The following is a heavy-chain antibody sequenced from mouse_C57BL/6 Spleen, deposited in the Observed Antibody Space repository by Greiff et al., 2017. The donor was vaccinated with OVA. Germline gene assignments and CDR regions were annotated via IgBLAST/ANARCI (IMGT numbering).Heavy chain of an antibody. Sequence: QVQLQQPGAELVRPGSSVKLSCKASGYTFTSYWMHWVKQRPIQGLEWIGNIDPSDSDTHYNQKFKDKATLTVDKSSSTAYMQLSSLTSEDSAVYYCARDDSWFAYWGQGTLGTVSA. CDR2: IDPSDSDT. D-gene: IGHD2-4*01. V-gene: IGHV1-52*01. CDR3: ARDDSWFAY. J-gene: IGHJ3*01. CDR1: GYTFTSYW.